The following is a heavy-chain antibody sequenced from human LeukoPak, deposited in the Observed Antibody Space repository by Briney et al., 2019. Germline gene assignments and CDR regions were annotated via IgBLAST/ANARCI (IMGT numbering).Heavy chain of an antibody. CDR2: IYTSGST. V-gene: IGHV4-4*07. J-gene: IGHJ4*02. D-gene: IGHD2-2*01. Sequence: SETLSFTCTVSGGSISSYYWSWIRQPAGKGLEWIGRIYTSGSTNYNPSLKSRVTMSVDTSKNQFSLKLSSVTAADTAVYYCARGCSSTSCSPFDYWGQGTLVTVSS. CDR3: ARGCSSTSCSPFDY. CDR1: GGSISSYY.